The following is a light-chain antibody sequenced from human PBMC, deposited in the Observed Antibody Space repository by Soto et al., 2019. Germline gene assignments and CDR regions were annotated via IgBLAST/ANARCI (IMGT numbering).Light chain of an antibody. Sequence: DIVMTQSPLSLPVTPGEPASISCRSSQSLLHSNGYNYLDWYLQKPGQSPQLLIYLGSNRASGVPDRVSGSGAGTDFTLKISRGEAEDVGVYYCLRALQTPPHTFGQGTKLEIK. J-gene: IGKJ2*01. CDR1: QSLLHSNGYNY. CDR3: LRALQTPPHT. V-gene: IGKV2-28*01. CDR2: LGS.